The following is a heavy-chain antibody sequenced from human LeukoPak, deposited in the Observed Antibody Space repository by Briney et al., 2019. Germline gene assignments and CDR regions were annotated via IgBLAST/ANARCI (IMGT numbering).Heavy chain of an antibody. D-gene: IGHD1-26*01. CDR2: ISSSSSYI. V-gene: IGHV3-21*01. CDR3: ARDESGSYRQPAFDI. J-gene: IGHJ3*02. CDR1: GFTFSSYS. Sequence: TSGGSLRHSCAASGFTFSSYSMNWVRQAPGKGLEWVSSISSSSSYIYYADSVKGRFTISRDNAKNSLYLQMNSLRAEDTAVYYCARDESGSYRQPAFDIWGRGTMVTVSS.